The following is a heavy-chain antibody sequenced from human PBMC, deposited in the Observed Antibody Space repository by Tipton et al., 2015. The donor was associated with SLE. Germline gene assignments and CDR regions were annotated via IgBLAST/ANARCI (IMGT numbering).Heavy chain of an antibody. J-gene: IGHJ4*02. CDR1: GGSFSGYY. CDR3: ARYSGSYFRDC. D-gene: IGHD1-26*01. Sequence: TLSLTCAVYGGSFSGYYWSWIRQPPEKGLEWIGEINHSGSTNYNPSLKSRVAISVDTSKNQFSLKLTSVTAADTAVYYCARYSGSYFRDCWGQGTLVTVSS. V-gene: IGHV4-34*01. CDR2: INHSGST.